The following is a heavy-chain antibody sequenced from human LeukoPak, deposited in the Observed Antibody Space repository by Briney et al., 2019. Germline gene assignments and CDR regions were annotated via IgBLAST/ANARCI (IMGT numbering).Heavy chain of an antibody. D-gene: IGHD3-10*01. CDR2: IYSGGST. CDR3: ARALGGSGSFILDY. V-gene: IGHV3-66*01. Sequence: GGSLRLSCAASGFTVSSNYMSWVRQAPGKGLEWVSVIYSGGSTYYADSVKGRFTISRDNSKNTLYLQMNSLRAEDTAVYYCARALGGSGSFILDYWSQGTLVTVSS. J-gene: IGHJ4*02. CDR1: GFTVSSNY.